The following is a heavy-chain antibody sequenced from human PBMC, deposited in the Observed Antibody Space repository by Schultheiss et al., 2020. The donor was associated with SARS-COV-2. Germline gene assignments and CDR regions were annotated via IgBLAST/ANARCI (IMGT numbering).Heavy chain of an antibody. CDR3: AKGPDGYNQD. CDR1: GFTFSNAW. V-gene: IGHV3-53*01. J-gene: IGHJ4*02. CDR2: IYSGGST. D-gene: IGHD5-24*01. Sequence: GESLKISCAASGFTFSNAWMSWVRQAPGKGLEWVSVIYSGGSTYYADSVKGRFTISRDNSKNTLYLQMNSLRAEDTAVYYCAKGPDGYNQDWGQGTLVTVSS.